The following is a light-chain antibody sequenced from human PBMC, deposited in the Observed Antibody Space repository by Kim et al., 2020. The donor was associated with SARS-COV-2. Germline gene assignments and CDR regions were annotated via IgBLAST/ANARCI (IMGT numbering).Light chain of an antibody. CDR2: STN. J-gene: IGLJ2*01. Sequence: QTVVTQEPSLSVPPGGTVTLTCGLSSGSVSTSYYPSWYQQTPGQAPRTLIYSTNTRSSGVPDRFSGSILGNKAALTITGAQADDESDYYCVLYMGSGISVFGGGTQLTVL. CDR1: SGSVSTSYY. V-gene: IGLV8-61*01. CDR3: VLYMGSGISV.